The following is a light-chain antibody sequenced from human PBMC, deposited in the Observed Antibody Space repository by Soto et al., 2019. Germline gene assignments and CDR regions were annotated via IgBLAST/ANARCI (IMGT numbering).Light chain of an antibody. CDR1: SSNIGNNA. Sequence: QSVLTQPPSVSEAPRQRVTISCSGSSSNIGNNAVNWYQQLPGKAPKLLIYSDDLLPSGVSDRFSGSKSGTSASLAISGLQSEDEAVYYCAAWDDRLKEVFGGGTKLTFL. CDR2: SDD. V-gene: IGLV1-36*01. J-gene: IGLJ3*02. CDR3: AAWDDRLKEV.